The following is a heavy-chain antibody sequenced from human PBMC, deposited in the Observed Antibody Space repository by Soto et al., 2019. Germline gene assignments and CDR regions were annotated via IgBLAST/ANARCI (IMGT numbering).Heavy chain of an antibody. CDR2: IKTNSEGGTT. Sequence: EVQLVESGGGLVKPGGSLRLSCAASGFAFSEAWMNWVRQAPGKGLEWVGRIKTNSEGGTTDYAAPVQGRFTLSRDDSRNTLSLQMNSLKTHDTAVYYCTTGSVEGVWGQGATVTVSS. V-gene: IGHV3-15*07. CDR1: GFAFSEAW. CDR3: TTGSVEGV. D-gene: IGHD2-15*01. J-gene: IGHJ6*02.